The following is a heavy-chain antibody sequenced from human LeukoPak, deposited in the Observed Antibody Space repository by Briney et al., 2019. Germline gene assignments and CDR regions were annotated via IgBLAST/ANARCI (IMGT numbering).Heavy chain of an antibody. Sequence: SETLSHTCTVSGGSISSSGYYWGWIRQPPGKGLEWIASIYYSGSTYYNPSLKSRVTISVDTSKNQLSLKLSSLTAADTAVYYCARHEYSGSYYELSWFDPWGQGTLVTVSS. CDR3: ARHEYSGSYYELSWFDP. V-gene: IGHV4-39*01. D-gene: IGHD1-26*01. CDR2: IYYSGST. CDR1: GGSISSSGYY. J-gene: IGHJ5*02.